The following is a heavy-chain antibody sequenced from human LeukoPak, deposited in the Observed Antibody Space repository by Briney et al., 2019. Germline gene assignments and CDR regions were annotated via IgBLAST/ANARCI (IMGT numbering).Heavy chain of an antibody. CDR2: VYYGGST. D-gene: IGHD4/OR15-4a*01. V-gene: IGHV4-59*01. CDR3: ARTNDYSDYGYFDL. J-gene: IGHJ4*02. Sequence: SETLSLNCIVSGDFLRDDYWRWIRQSPGNGLECIGLVYYGGSTKVNPSLRSRVALSIDASKKQFSLTLTSVTSADTAVYFCARTNDYSDYGYFDLWGQGLLVTVSS. CDR1: GDFLRDDY.